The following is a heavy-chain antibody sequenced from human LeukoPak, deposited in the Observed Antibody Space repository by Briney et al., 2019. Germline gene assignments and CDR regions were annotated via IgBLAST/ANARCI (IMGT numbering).Heavy chain of an antibody. D-gene: IGHD3-10*01. CDR3: ARAGRTLRGKFDY. CDR2: INHSGST. J-gene: IGHJ4*02. CDR1: GFTFSSYA. Sequence: GSLRLSCAASGFTFSSYAMSWVRQPPGKGLEWIGEINHSGSTNYNPSLKSRVTISVDTPKNQFSLKLSSVTAADTAVYYCARAGRTLRGKFDYWGQGTLVTVSS. V-gene: IGHV4-34*01.